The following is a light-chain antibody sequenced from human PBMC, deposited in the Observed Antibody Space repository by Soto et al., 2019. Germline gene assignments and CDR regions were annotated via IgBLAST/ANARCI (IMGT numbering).Light chain of an antibody. V-gene: IGKV1-5*03. Sequence: DIQMTQSPSTLSASVGDRVTITCRARQSISSCLAWYQQKPGKAPNLLIYKASSLESGVPSRFSGSGSGTEFSLTISSLQPDVFATYYCLQYNSYPLTFGGGTKVEIK. CDR1: QSISSC. J-gene: IGKJ4*01. CDR2: KAS. CDR3: LQYNSYPLT.